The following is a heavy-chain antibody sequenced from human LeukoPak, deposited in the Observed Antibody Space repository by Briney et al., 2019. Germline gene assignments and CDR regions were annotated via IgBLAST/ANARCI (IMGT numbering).Heavy chain of an antibody. CDR2: ISYDGSNK. CDR1: GFTFSSYG. V-gene: IGHV3-30*18. CDR3: AKDPPPRLLYYYGSGAPFDY. Sequence: GGSLRLSCAASGFTFSSYGMHWVRQAPGRGLEWVAVISYDGSNKYYADSVKGRFTISRDNSKNTLYLQMNSLRAEDTAVYYCAKDPPPRLLYYYGSGAPFDYWGQGTLVTVSS. J-gene: IGHJ4*02. D-gene: IGHD3-10*01.